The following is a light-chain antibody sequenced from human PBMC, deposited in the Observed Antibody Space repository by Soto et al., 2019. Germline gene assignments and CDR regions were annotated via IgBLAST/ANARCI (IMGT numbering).Light chain of an antibody. Sequence: QSALTQPPSASGSPGQSVTLSCTGSSNDVGAYNYVSWYQQHPGKAPKLIIYEVTKRPSGVPDRFSGSKSGNTASLTVSGLQADDEADYFCGSDAGSDNDVFGTGTKVTVL. CDR2: EVT. V-gene: IGLV2-8*01. CDR3: GSDAGSDNDV. CDR1: SNDVGAYNY. J-gene: IGLJ1*01.